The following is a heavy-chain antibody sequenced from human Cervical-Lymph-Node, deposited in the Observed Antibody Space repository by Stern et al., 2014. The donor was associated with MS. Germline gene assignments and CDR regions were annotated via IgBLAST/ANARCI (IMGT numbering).Heavy chain of an antibody. CDR2: ISASGFAT. Sequence: QVQLVQSGGGLVKPGGSLRLTCAASGFTFSDYYMSWVRQAPGKGMEWIAYISASGFATSHADAVKGRFTISRDNAKNSLYLQMHSLRVEDTAVYYCARHLARLAAAGFNPWGQGTLVTVSS. CDR3: ARHLARLAAAGFNP. J-gene: IGHJ5*02. CDR1: GFTFSDYY. V-gene: IGHV3-11*01. D-gene: IGHD6-13*01.